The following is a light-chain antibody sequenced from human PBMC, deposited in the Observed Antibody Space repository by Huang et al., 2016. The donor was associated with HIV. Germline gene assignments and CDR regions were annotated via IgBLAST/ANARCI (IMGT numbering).Light chain of an antibody. CDR2: AAS. Sequence: AIQMTQSPSSLSASVGDRVTITCRASQAIRNDLGWYQQRPGKAPNLLIYAASELHSGVPLRFSGSGSCTDFTLTISSLQPEDFATYYCLQDYNYPRTFGQGTKVKI. CDR3: LQDYNYPRT. V-gene: IGKV1-6*01. J-gene: IGKJ1*01. CDR1: QAIRND.